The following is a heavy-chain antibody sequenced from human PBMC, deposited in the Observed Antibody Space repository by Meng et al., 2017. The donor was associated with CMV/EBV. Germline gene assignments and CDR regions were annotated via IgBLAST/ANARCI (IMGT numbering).Heavy chain of an antibody. CDR1: GYTFTGYY. J-gene: IGHJ6*02. CDR2: INPNSGGT. V-gene: IGHV1-2*02. CDR3: ARQVSIAARPNYYGMDV. Sequence: ASVKVSCKASGYTFTGYYMHWVRQAPGQGLEWMGWINPNSGGTNYAQKFQGRVTMTRDTSISTAHMELSRLRSDDTAVYYCARQVSIAARPNYYGMDVWGQGTTVTVSS. D-gene: IGHD6-6*01.